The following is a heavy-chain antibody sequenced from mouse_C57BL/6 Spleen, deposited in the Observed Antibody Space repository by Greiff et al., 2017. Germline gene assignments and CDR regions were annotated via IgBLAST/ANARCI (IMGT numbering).Heavy chain of an antibody. J-gene: IGHJ2*01. D-gene: IGHD3-2*02. CDR2: INYDGSST. CDR1: GFTFSDYY. CDR3: ARVQTAQATYYFDY. V-gene: IGHV5-16*01. Sequence: EVKVVESEGGLVQPGSSMKLSCTASGFTFSDYYMAWVRQVPEKGLEWVANINYDGSSTYYLDSLKSRFIISRDNAKNILYLQMSSLKSEDTATYYCARVQTAQATYYFDYWGQGTTLTVSS.